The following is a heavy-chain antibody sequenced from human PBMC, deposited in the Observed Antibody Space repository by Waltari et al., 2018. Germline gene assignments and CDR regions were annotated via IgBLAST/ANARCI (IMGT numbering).Heavy chain of an antibody. CDR1: GGSISSYY. D-gene: IGHD3-22*01. CDR3: ARGSSYYYDSIDY. Sequence: QVQLQESGPGLVKPSETLSLTCTVSGGSISSYYWSWIRQPPGKGLEWIGYICYSGSTNYNPSLKSRVTISVDTSKNQFSLKLSSVTAADTAVYYCARGSSYYYDSIDYWGQGTLVTVSS. V-gene: IGHV4-59*01. CDR2: ICYSGST. J-gene: IGHJ4*02.